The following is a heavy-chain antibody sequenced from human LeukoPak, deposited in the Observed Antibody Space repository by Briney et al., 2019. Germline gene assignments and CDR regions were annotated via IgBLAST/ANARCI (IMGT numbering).Heavy chain of an antibody. CDR3: ARGLQLSRDFDY. D-gene: IGHD5-18*01. CDR2: ISSSSSYI. J-gene: IGHJ4*02. V-gene: IGHV3-21*01. CDR1: GFTFSSYS. Sequence: GGSLRLSCAASGFTFSSYSMNWVRQAPGKGLEWVSSISSSSSYIYYADSVKGRFTISRDNAKNSLYLQMNSLRAEDTAVYYCARGLQLSRDFDYWGQGTLVTVSS.